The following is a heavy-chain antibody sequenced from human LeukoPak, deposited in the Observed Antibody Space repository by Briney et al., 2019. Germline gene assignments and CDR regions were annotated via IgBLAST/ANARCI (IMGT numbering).Heavy chain of an antibody. J-gene: IGHJ4*02. D-gene: IGHD1-1*01. CDR3: ARHVQQSFDY. Sequence: GGSLRLSCAASEFAFSNYWMTWVRQAPGKGPEWVANIKQDGSEKHYVGSVRGRFTISRDNAKNSMYLQMNSLRAEDTAVYYCARHVQQSFDYWGQGTLVTVSS. CDR1: EFAFSNYW. CDR2: IKQDGSEK. V-gene: IGHV3-7*01.